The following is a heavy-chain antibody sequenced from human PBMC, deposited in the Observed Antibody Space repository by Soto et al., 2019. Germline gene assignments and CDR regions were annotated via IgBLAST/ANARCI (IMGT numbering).Heavy chain of an antibody. J-gene: IGHJ5*02. V-gene: IGHV3-11*01. CDR1: GFTFSDYY. CDR2: ISSRGSTI. CDR3: AREGQADPYGDYGFDP. Sequence: QVQLVESGGGLVKPGGSLRLSCAASGFTFSDYYISWIRQAPGKGLEGVSYISSRGSTIYYADSVKGRFTISRDNAKNSLYLQMNSLRAEDTAVYYCAREGQADPYGDYGFDPWGQGNLVTVSS. D-gene: IGHD4-17*01.